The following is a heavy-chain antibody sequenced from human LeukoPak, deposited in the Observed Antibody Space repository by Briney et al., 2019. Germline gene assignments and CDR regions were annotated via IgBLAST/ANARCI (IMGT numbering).Heavy chain of an antibody. D-gene: IGHD5-18*01. Sequence: TGGSLRLSCAASGFSFRSHGMNWVRQAPGKGLEWVSGITPRGDITYYKDSVRGRLTISRDNAKNSLYLQMNSLRADDTAVYYCSRGPLPVTYSYDYWGQGTLVTVSS. J-gene: IGHJ4*02. V-gene: IGHV3-21*01. CDR3: SRGPLPVTYSYDY. CDR1: GFSFRSHG. CDR2: ITPRGDIT.